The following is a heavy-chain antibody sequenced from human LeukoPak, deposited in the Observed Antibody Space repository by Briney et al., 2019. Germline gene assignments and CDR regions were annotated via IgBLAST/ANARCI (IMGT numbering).Heavy chain of an antibody. Sequence: SVKVPCKASEGTFSSYAISGVRHEPGPRLERTVEIIPICGTANYAQKFQRRVTITADESTSTAYMELSSLRSEDTAVYYCARGYCSGGSCYPDYYFDYWGQGTLVTVSS. CDR2: IIPICGTA. CDR1: EGTFSSYA. J-gene: IGHJ4*02. CDR3: ARGYCSGGSCYPDYYFDY. D-gene: IGHD2-15*01. V-gene: IGHV1-69*13.